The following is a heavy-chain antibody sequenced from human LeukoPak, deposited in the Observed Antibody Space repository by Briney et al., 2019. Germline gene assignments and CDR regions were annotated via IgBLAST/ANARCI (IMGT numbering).Heavy chain of an antibody. D-gene: IGHD4-17*01. CDR1: GFTFSNYA. CDR2: IWYDGSNE. J-gene: IGHJ3*02. Sequence: GGSLRLSCAASGFTFSNYAMHWVRQAPGKGLEWVAVIWYDGSNEYYADSVEGRLTISRDNSKNTLYLQMDSLRADDTAVYYCAKDRGYGDYEAFDIWGQGTMVTVSS. CDR3: AKDRGYGDYEAFDI. V-gene: IGHV3-33*06.